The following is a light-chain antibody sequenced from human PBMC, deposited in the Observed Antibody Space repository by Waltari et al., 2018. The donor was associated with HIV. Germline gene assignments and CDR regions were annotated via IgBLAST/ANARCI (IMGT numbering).Light chain of an antibody. J-gene: IGLJ3*02. CDR1: RSDVGGYNY. V-gene: IGLV2-14*01. CDR3: NSYTKNNTWV. CDR2: EVS. Sequence: QSALTQPASVSGSPGPSITISCTGTRSDVGGYNYVSWYQQYPGKAPKLMIYEVSNRPSGVSNRFSGSKSVSTASLTISGLQAEDEADYYCNSYTKNNTWVFGGGTKLTVL.